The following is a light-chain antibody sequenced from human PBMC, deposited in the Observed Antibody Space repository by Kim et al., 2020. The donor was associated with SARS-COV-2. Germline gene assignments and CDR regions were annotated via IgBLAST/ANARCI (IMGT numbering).Light chain of an antibody. J-gene: IGKJ1*01. CDR3: QQYHNWPPWT. Sequence: SPGERATLSCRAGQGISTNLAWYQQKSGQAPRLLIYDASTRATDIPARFSGSGSGTEFTLTISGLQSEDFAVYYCQQYHNWPPWTFGQGTKVDIK. CDR1: QGISTN. CDR2: DAS. V-gene: IGKV3-15*01.